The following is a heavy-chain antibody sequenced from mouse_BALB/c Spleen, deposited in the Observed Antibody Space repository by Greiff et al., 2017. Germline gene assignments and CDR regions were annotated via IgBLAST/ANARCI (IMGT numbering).Heavy chain of an antibody. CDR3: ARAPCYYGSSPLAY. V-gene: IGHV3-6*02. D-gene: IGHD1-1*01. CDR2: ISYDGSN. Sequence: VQLKESGPGLVKPSQSLSLTCSVTGYSITSGYYWNWIRQFPGNKLEWMGYISYDGSNNYNPSLKNRISITRDTSKNQFFLKLNSVTTEDTATYYGARAPCYYGSSPLAYWGQGTLVTVSA. CDR1: GYSITSGYY. J-gene: IGHJ3*01.